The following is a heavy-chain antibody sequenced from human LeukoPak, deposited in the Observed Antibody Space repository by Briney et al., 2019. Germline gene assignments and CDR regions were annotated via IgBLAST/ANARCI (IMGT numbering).Heavy chain of an antibody. CDR2: ISGSGGST. CDR1: GFTFSSYA. V-gene: IGHV3-23*01. J-gene: IGHJ1*01. CDR3: AKVLLAYSGSYYRAEYFQH. Sequence: GGSLRLSCAASGFTFSSYAMSWVRQAPGKGLEWVSAISGSGGSTYYADSVKGRFIISRDNSKNTLYLQMNSLRAEDTAVYYCAKVLLAYSGSYYRAEYFQHWGQGTLVTVSS. D-gene: IGHD1-26*01.